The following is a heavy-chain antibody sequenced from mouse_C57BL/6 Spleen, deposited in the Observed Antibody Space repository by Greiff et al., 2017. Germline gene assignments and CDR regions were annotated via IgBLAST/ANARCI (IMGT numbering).Heavy chain of an antibody. D-gene: IGHD2-4*01. V-gene: IGHV3-6*01. CDR1: GYSITSGYY. Sequence: EVKLVESGPGLVKPSQSLSLTCSVTGYSITSGYYWNWIRQFPGNKLEWMGYISYDGSNNYNPSLKNRISITRDTSKNQFFLKLNSVTTEDTATYYCARVPLYDYDGRSYAMDYWGQGTSVTVSS. CDR3: ARVPLYDYDGRSYAMDY. CDR2: ISYDGSN. J-gene: IGHJ4*01.